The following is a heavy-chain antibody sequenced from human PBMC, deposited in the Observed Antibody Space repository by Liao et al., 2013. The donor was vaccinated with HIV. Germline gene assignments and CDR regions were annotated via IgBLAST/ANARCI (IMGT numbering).Heavy chain of an antibody. CDR1: GGSISSDHYY. Sequence: QVQLQQWGAGLVKPSQTLSLTCTVSGGSISSDHYYWNWIRQPAGKGLEWIGRIFTSGSTNYNPSLKSRVTISVDTSKNQFSLKLSSVTAADTAVYYCAGYNYGYDAFDIWGQGTMVTVSS. V-gene: IGHV4-61*02. CDR2: IFTSGST. CDR3: AGYNYGYDAFDI. D-gene: IGHD5-18*01. J-gene: IGHJ3*02.